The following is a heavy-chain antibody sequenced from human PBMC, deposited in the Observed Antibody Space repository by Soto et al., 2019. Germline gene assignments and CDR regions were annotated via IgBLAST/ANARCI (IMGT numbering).Heavy chain of an antibody. J-gene: IGHJ4*02. CDR1: GGSMFSYD. V-gene: IGHV4-59*08. Sequence: LSETLSLTCTVSGGSMFSYDWSWIRRPPEKGLEWIGYISYTGSTNYNPSLKSRVAMSVDTSKNQFSLKLNSVTAADTAVYYCARHFRDDYNSFDYWGQGTLVTVSS. CDR3: ARHFRDDYNSFDY. CDR2: ISYTGST. D-gene: IGHD4-4*01.